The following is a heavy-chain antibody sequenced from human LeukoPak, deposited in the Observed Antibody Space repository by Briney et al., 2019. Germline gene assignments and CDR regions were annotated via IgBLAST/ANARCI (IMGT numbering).Heavy chain of an antibody. J-gene: IGHJ4*02. D-gene: IGHD3-10*01. CDR1: GFTFNNYA. Sequence: GGSLRISCAASGFTFNNYAMSWVRQAPGKGLEWVSTISGSADKTYYADSVKGRFIISRDSSKNTLYLQMNSLRVEDTAVYYCAKPYGSGSYYSGGFDSWGQGTLVTVSS. CDR3: AKPYGSGSYYSGGFDS. V-gene: IGHV3-23*01. CDR2: ISGSADKT.